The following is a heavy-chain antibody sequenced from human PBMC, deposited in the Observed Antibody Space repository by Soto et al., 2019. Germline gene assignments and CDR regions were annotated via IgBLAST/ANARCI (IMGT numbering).Heavy chain of an antibody. Sequence: SETLSLTCAVSGVSISSGNWWTWVRQTPQRGLEYIGEIFHDGTANYYPSFERRVAISVDTSKNQFSLKLTSVTAADTAIYFCARLVYDTRLNYMYFGFWGQGALVTVSS. CDR2: IFHDGTA. J-gene: IGHJ4*02. CDR3: ARLVYDTRLNYMYFGF. CDR1: GVSISSGNW. V-gene: IGHV4-4*02. D-gene: IGHD3-10*01.